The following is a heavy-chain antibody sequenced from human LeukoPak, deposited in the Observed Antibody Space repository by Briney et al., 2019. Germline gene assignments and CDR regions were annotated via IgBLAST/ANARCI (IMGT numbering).Heavy chain of an antibody. CDR3: ARTNSSGWYFDY. J-gene: IGHJ4*02. D-gene: IGHD6-19*01. Sequence: GGSLRLSCAASGFTFDDYGMSWVRQAPGKGLEWVSGINWNGGSTGYAGSVRGRFTISRDNAKNSLYLQMNSLRAEDTALYYCARTNSSGWYFDYWGQGTLVTVSS. V-gene: IGHV3-20*04. CDR1: GFTFDDYG. CDR2: INWNGGST.